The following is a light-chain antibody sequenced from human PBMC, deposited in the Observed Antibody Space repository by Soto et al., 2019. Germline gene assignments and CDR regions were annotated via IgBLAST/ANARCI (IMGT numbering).Light chain of an antibody. V-gene: IGKV3-20*01. Sequence: EFVLTQSPGTLSLSPGERATLSCRASQTVRNNYLAWYQQKPGQAPRLLIYDASSRATGIPDRFSGGGSGTDFTLTISRLEPEDFAVYYCQQYNSWPETFGQGTKVDIK. CDR2: DAS. CDR3: QQYNSWPET. CDR1: QTVRNNY. J-gene: IGKJ1*01.